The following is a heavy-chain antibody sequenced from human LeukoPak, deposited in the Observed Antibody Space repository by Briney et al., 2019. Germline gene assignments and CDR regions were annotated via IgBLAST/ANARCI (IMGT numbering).Heavy chain of an antibody. D-gene: IGHD3-10*01. CDR3: ARDPLHQSPYYYGSGRYYSYYGMDV. CDR2: IYTSGST. J-gene: IGHJ6*02. Sequence: SETLSLTCTVSGGSISIYYWSWIRQPAGKGLEWIGRIYTSGSTNYNPSLKSRVTMSVDTSKNQFSLKLSSVTAADTAVYYCARDPLHQSPYYYGSGRYYSYYGMDVWGQGTTVTVSS. CDR1: GGSISIYY. V-gene: IGHV4-4*07.